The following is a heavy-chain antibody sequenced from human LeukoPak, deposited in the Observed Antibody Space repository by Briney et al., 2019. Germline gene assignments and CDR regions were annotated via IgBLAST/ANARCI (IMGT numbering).Heavy chain of an antibody. CDR1: GLTFTYSD. Sequence: GGSLRLSCVASGLTFTYSDFNWIRQASGKGLEWLSTITRRSSNLYYADSVKGRFTTSRDDAKDSVYLQMENLRVEDTAIYYCARNFDSWGQGTLVTVSS. CDR2: ITRRSSNL. V-gene: IGHV3-69-1*02. J-gene: IGHJ4*02. CDR3: ARNFDS.